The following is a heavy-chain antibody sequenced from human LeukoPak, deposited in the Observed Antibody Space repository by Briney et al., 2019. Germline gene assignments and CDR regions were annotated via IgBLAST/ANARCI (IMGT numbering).Heavy chain of an antibody. Sequence: GGSLRLSCAASGFSFSSHWMHWVRQTPGKGLVWVARINGDGTTSSHADSVKGRFTISRDNAKNTLYLQMNSLRAEDTALYYCARTIAVNGGDFDYWGQGTLVTVSS. V-gene: IGHV3-74*01. CDR1: GFSFSSHW. D-gene: IGHD6-19*01. CDR3: ARTIAVNGGDFDY. J-gene: IGHJ4*02. CDR2: INGDGTTS.